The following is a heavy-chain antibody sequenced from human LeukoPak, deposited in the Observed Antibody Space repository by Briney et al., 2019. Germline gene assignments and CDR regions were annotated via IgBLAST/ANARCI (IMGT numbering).Heavy chain of an antibody. CDR2: IWFDGSNK. V-gene: IGHV3-33*01. CDR1: GFTFSSYG. CDR3: TTDRRYCSGGTCYYDRNY. J-gene: IGHJ4*02. D-gene: IGHD2-15*01. Sequence: GGSLRLSCAASGFTFSSYGMHWVRQAPGKGLEWVAVIWFDGSNKYYADSVKGRFTISRDNSKNTLYLQMNSLQTEDTAVYYCTTDRRYCSGGTCYYDRNYWGQGTLVTVSS.